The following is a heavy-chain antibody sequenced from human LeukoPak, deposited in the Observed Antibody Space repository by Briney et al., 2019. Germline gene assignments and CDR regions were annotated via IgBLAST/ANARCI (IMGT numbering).Heavy chain of an antibody. Sequence: PGGSLRLSCAASGFTFSSYAMSWVRQAPGKGLEWIGEINHSGSTNYNPSLKSRVTVSLDTSKNQFSLKLSSVTAADTAVYYCARGRAYFGWGQGTLVTVSS. J-gene: IGHJ4*02. D-gene: IGHD3-9*01. V-gene: IGHV4-34*01. CDR2: INHSGST. CDR3: ARGRAYFG. CDR1: GFTFSSYA.